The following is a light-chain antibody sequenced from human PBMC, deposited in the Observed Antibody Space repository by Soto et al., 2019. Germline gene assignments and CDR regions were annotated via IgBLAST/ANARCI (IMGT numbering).Light chain of an antibody. V-gene: IGLV2-14*03. J-gene: IGLJ1*01. Sequence: QSALTRVGSVSGSPGQSIPISCTGTSSDVGGYNYVSWYQHHPGKAPKLMIFDVSNRPSGVSNRFSGSKSGNTASLTISGLQPEDEADYYCSSYTTSNTRQIVFGTGTKVTVL. CDR1: SSDVGGYNY. CDR3: SSYTTSNTRQIV. CDR2: DVS.